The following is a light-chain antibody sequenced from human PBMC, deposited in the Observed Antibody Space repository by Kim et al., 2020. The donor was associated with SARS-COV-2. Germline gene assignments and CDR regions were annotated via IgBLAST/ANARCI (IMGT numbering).Light chain of an antibody. Sequence: SYELTQPPSVSVSPGQTASITCSGDKLGDKYACLYQQKPGQSPVLVIYQDSKRPSGIPERFSGSNSGNTATLTISGTQAMDEADYYCQAWDSSTAGVFGTGTKVTVL. V-gene: IGLV3-1*01. J-gene: IGLJ1*01. CDR2: QDS. CDR1: KLGDKY. CDR3: QAWDSSTAGV.